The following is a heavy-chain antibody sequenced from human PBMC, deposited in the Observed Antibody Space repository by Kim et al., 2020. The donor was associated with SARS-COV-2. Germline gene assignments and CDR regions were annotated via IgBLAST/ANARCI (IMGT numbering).Heavy chain of an antibody. D-gene: IGHD2-15*01. V-gene: IGHV1-2*06. CDR1: GYTFTGYY. CDR2: INPNSGGT. CDR3: ATLTHHCSGGSCYEYYYYYGMDV. J-gene: IGHJ6*02. Sequence: ASVKVSCKASGYTFTGYYMHWVRQAPGQGLEWMGRINPNSGGTNYAQKFQGRVTMTRDTSISTAYMELSRLRSDDTAVYYCATLTHHCSGGSCYEYYYYYGMDVWGQGTTVTVSS.